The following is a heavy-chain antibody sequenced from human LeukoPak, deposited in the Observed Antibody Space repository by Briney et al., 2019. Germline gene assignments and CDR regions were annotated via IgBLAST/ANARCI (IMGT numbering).Heavy chain of an antibody. V-gene: IGHV5-51*01. J-gene: IGHJ6*02. CDR1: GYSFTSYW. CDR3: ARRSCSSTSCYLYYYYYGMDV. D-gene: IGHD2-2*01. Sequence: GESLKISCKGSGYSFTSYWIGWVRQMPGKGLEWMGIIYPGDSDTRYSPSFQGQVTISADKSISTAYLQWSSLKASDTAMYYCARRSCSSTSCYLYYYYYGMDVWGQGTTVTVSS. CDR2: IYPGDSDT.